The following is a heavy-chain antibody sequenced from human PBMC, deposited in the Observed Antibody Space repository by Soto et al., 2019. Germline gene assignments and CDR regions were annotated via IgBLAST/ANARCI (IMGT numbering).Heavy chain of an antibody. J-gene: IGHJ4*02. D-gene: IGHD2-15*01. CDR1: GGSISSYY. Sequence: QVQVQESGPGLVKSSETLSLTCTVSGGSISSYYWSWIRQPPGKGLEWIGYIYYSGSTNYNPSLKSRVTISVDTSKNQFSLKLSSVTAADTAVYYCAREPGWYPDYWGQGTLVTVSS. V-gene: IGHV4-59*01. CDR3: AREPGWYPDY. CDR2: IYYSGST.